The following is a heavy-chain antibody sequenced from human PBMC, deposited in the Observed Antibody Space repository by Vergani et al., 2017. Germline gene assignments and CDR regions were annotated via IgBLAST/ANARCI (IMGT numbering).Heavy chain of an antibody. Sequence: LVESGGGLVQPGGSLRLSCAASSFSVSSYYMTWVRQAPGKGLEWVSTINIGGRTSYADSVKGRLTLTRDDSKNTLHLQMNSLRPEDTAVYYCAREMTTETTDLYGFDIWGQGTMVSVSS. V-gene: IGHV3-66*02. CDR3: AREMTTETTDLYGFDI. CDR1: SFSVSSYY. J-gene: IGHJ3*02. D-gene: IGHD4-17*01. CDR2: INIGGRT.